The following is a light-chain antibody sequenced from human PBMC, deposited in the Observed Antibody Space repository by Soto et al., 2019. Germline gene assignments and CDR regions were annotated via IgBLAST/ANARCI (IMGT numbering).Light chain of an antibody. CDR2: EVS. Sequence: QSVLTQPPSVSGSPGQSVTISCTGTSSDVGSNNRVSWYQQPPGTAPKLMIYEVSNRPSGVPDRFSGSKSGNTASLTISGLRAEDEADYYCTSYTSSTTPCVFGTGTKVTVL. CDR3: TSYTSSTTPCV. CDR1: SSDVGSNNR. J-gene: IGLJ1*01. V-gene: IGLV2-18*02.